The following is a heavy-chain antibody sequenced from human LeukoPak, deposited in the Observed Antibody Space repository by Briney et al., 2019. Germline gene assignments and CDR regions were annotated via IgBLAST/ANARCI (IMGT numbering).Heavy chain of an antibody. CDR1: GGSISSSSYY. CDR3: ARVAAAGTGIFVNFYYSMDI. V-gene: IGHV3-21*01. J-gene: IGHJ6*03. Sequence: ETLSLTCTVSGGSISSSSYYWGWVRQAPGKGLEWVSSISSSSSYIYYADSVKGRFTISRDNAKNSLYLQMNSLRVEDTAVYYCARVAAAGTGIFVNFYYSMDIWGKGTTVTISS. D-gene: IGHD6-13*01. CDR2: ISSSSSYI.